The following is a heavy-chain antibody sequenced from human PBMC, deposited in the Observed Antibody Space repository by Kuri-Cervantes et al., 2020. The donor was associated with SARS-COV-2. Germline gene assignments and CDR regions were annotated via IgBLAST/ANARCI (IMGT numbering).Heavy chain of an antibody. CDR2: ISYDGSNK. CDR3: ARDQGLAYYDFWSGYSNDAFDI. CDR1: GFTFSSYA. D-gene: IGHD3-3*01. Sequence: GGSLRLSCAASGFTFSSYAMHWVRQAPGKGLEWVAVISYDGSNKYYADSVKGRFTISRDNSKNTLYLQMNSLGAEDTAVYYCARDQGLAYYDFWSGYSNDAFDIWGQGTMVTVSS. J-gene: IGHJ3*02. V-gene: IGHV3-30-3*01.